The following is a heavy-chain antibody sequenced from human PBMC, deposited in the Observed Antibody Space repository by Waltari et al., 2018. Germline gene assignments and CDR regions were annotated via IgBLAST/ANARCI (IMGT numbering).Heavy chain of an antibody. V-gene: IGHV4-39*01. J-gene: IGHJ4*02. CDR1: GDSISSSSYY. CDR2: MYYSGST. Sequence: QLQLQESGPGLVKASETLSLTCTVSGDSISSSSYYWGWVRQPPGKGLEWIGNMYYSGSTYYNPSLKSRVTRSGDTSKSQFSLKLSSVTAAETSMYYCVRHARTTSGGKHFDHWGQGMLVTVSP. CDR3: VRHARTTSGGKHFDH. D-gene: IGHD2-15*01.